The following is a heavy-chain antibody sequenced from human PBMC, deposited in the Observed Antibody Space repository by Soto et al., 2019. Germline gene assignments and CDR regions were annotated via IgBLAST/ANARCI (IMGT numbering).Heavy chain of an antibody. J-gene: IGHJ3*02. Sequence: XETLCLTCTVSGSSISSSYWSWIRQSPGKGLEWIGYVYYSGSTNYNPSLKSRVTISVDTSKNQFSLKLSSVTAADTAIYYCARGYYDSSGQSNTFDIWGQGTLVTVSS. CDR1: GSSISSSY. V-gene: IGHV4-59*01. D-gene: IGHD3-22*01. CDR2: VYYSGST. CDR3: ARGYYDSSGQSNTFDI.